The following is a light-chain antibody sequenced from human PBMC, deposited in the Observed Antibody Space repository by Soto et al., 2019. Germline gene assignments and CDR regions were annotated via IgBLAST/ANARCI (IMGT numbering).Light chain of an antibody. J-gene: IGKJ2*01. CDR3: QQYGSLPYT. Sequence: ENVLTQAPGTLSLSPGERATLSYRASQNVDNNVLAWYQHKPGQPPRLLIVGASISAAGIPDRFSGSGSGTDFTLSISRLEPEDFVVYHCQQYGSLPYTFGQGTKLDI. V-gene: IGKV3-20*01. CDR1: QNVDNNV. CDR2: GAS.